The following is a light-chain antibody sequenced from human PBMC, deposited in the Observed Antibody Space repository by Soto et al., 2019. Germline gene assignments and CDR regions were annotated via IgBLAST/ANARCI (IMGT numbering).Light chain of an antibody. Sequence: DLQMTQSPSSLSASVGDRVTITCQASQDISTYLSWYQQQPGKAPKLLIYDASNLATGVPSRFSGSGSGTDFTFTIISLQPEDIATYYCQQYDYPPLTFGGGTKVEIK. CDR2: DAS. CDR1: QDISTY. CDR3: QQYDYPPLT. V-gene: IGKV1-33*01. J-gene: IGKJ4*01.